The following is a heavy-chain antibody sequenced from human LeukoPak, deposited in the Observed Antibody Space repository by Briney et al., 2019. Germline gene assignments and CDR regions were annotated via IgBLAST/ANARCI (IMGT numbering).Heavy chain of an antibody. Sequence: EASVNVSCMASGYTFTSYYMHWVRQAPGQGLEWMGIINPSGGSTSYAQKFQGRVTMTRDTSTSTVYMELSRLRSEDTAVYYCARDDYGDYVWGQGTLVTVSS. D-gene: IGHD4-17*01. CDR3: ARDDYGDYV. J-gene: IGHJ4*02. CDR2: INPSGGST. CDR1: GYTFTSYY. V-gene: IGHV1-46*01.